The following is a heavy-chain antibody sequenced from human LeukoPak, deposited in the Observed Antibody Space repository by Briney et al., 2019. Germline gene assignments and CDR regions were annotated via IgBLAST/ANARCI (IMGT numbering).Heavy chain of an antibody. CDR3: ARGVLRFLESGTFFPDYYYYMDV. CDR1: GYTFTSYD. V-gene: IGHV1-8*01. J-gene: IGHJ6*03. CDR2: MNPNSGNT. D-gene: IGHD3-3*01. Sequence: ASVKVSRKASGYTFTSYDINWVRQATGQGLEWMGWMNPNSGNTGYAQKFQGRVTMTRNTSISTAYMELSSLRSEDTAVYYCARGVLRFLESGTFFPDYYYYMDVWGKGTTVTVSS.